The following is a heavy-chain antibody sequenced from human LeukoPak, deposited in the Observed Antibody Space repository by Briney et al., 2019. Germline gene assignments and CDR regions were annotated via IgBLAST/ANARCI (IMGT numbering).Heavy chain of an antibody. CDR1: GGTFSSYA. CDR3: ARRRGYAYDY. Sequence: VASVKVSCKASGGTFSSYAISWVRQAPGQGLEWMGGIIPIFGTANYAQKFQGRVTITRNTSISTAYMELSSLRSEDTAVYYCARRRGYAYDYWGQGTLVTVSS. V-gene: IGHV1-69*05. D-gene: IGHD2-2*01. CDR2: IIPIFGTA. J-gene: IGHJ4*02.